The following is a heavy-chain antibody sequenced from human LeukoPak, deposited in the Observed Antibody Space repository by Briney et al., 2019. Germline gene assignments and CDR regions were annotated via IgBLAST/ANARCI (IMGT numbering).Heavy chain of an antibody. CDR1: GYSISSGYY. D-gene: IGHD4-17*01. CDR2: IFYSGSS. V-gene: IGHV4-38-2*02. Sequence: PSETLSLTCAVSGYSISSGYYWCLIRQPPGKGLELIGSIFYSGSSYYGPSLKSRVTISADTSKNQFSPKLTSVTAADTAVYYCARDPTTVTTFGDYWGQGTLVTVSS. CDR3: ARDPTTVTTFGDY. J-gene: IGHJ4*02.